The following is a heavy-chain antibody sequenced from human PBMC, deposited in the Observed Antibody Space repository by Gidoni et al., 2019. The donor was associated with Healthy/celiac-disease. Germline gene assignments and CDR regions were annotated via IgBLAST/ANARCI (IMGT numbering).Heavy chain of an antibody. CDR2: INHSGST. CDR3: ARGGGSGYYHTYYYYMDA. V-gene: IGHV4-34*01. D-gene: IGHD3-3*01. CDR1: GGSCSGYY. Sequence: QVQLQQWGAGLLKPSETLSLTCAVYGGSCSGYYWSWIRQPPGKGLEWIGEINHSGSTNYNPSLKSRVTISVDTSKNQFSLKLSSVTAADTAVYYCARGGGSGYYHTYYYYMDAWGKGTTVTVSS. J-gene: IGHJ6*03.